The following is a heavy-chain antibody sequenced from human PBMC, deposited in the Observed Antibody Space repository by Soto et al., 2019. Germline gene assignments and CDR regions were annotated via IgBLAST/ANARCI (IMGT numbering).Heavy chain of an antibody. J-gene: IGHJ5*02. V-gene: IGHV3-9*01. CDR2: ISWNSGSI. CDR3: AKGDASPQDSGSPEYNWFHP. Sequence: GGSLRLCCAASGFSFDDYAMHWVRQAPGKGLEWVSGISWNSGSIGYADSVKGRFTISRDNAKNSLYLQMNSLRAEDTALYYCAKGDASPQDSGSPEYNWFHPWGEVNLVTVSS. D-gene: IGHD3-10*01. CDR1: GFSFDDYA.